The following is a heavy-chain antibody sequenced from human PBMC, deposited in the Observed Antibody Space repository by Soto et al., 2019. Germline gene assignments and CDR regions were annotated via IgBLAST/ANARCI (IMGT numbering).Heavy chain of an antibody. V-gene: IGHV3-33*01. D-gene: IGHD1-26*01. Sequence: QVQLVESGGGVVPPGKSLRLSCAASGFSFSNYAMHWVRQAPGKGLEWVAVIWYDGSNKYYADSVKGRFTISKDNSQTTVYLQMNSLRAEDTAVYYCTRDPYGGSRYYFDSWGQGTLVTVSS. CDR1: GFSFSNYA. CDR3: TRDPYGGSRYYFDS. J-gene: IGHJ4*02. CDR2: IWYDGSNK.